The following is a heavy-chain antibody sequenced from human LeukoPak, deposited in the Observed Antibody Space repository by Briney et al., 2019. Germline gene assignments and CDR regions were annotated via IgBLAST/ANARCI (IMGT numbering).Heavy chain of an antibody. V-gene: IGHV3-66*01. CDR1: GFTVSSNY. CDR2: IYSGGST. J-gene: IGHJ4*02. Sequence: GGSLRLSCAASGFTVSSNYMSWVRQAPGKGLEWVSVIYSGGSTYYADSVKGRFTISRDNSKNTVYLQMNSLRVEDTAVYYCARGMGGYGGYDYWGQGTLVTVSS. D-gene: IGHD5-12*01. CDR3: ARGMGGYGGYDY.